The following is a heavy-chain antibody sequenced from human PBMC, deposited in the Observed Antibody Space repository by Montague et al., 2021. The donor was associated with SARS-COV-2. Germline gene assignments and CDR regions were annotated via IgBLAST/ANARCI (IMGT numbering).Heavy chain of an antibody. V-gene: IGHV4-39*01. J-gene: IGHJ5*02. CDR3: VRMGAAHLLNNGFDA. CDR2: IYYSGTN. D-gene: IGHD1-26*01. CDR1: GGSFSSSDSY. Sequence: SETLSLTCTVSGGSFSSSDSYWGWIRQPPGKGLEWIGNIYYSGTNYYNPSLKSRITIAVDTSKNQFSLKLISVTAADTAVYFCVRMGAAHLLNNGFDAWGQGTLVTVSS.